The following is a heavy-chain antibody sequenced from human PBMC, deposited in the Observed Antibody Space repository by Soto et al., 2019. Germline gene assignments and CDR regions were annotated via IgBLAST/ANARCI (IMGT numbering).Heavy chain of an antibody. J-gene: IGHJ6*02. Sequence: QMQLVQSGPEVKKPGTSVKVSCKASGFDFGSFGIQWLRQSHGQGFEWIGWIVVGTGSTNYAPNFQGRVTITRDMSTRTAYLDLTNLRSDDTAVYFCLADRPDIAIGWPVWGQGTTVAVSS. CDR2: IVVGTGST. D-gene: IGHD2-15*01. CDR1: GFDFGSFG. V-gene: IGHV1-58*02. CDR3: LADRPDIAIGWPV.